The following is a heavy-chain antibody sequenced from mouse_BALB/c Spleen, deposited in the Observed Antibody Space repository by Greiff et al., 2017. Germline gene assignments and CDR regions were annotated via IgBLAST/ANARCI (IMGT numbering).Heavy chain of an antibody. CDR2: ISYDGSN. CDR3: ARGDIYYDYEEGAMDY. CDR1: GYSITSGYY. V-gene: IGHV3-6*02. J-gene: IGHJ4*01. D-gene: IGHD2-4*01. Sequence: EVQLQQSGPGLVKPSQSLSLTCSVTGYSITSGYYWNWIRQFPGNKLEWMGYISYDGSNNYNPSLKNRISITRDTSKNQFFLKLNSVTTEDTATYYCARGDIYYDYEEGAMDYWGQGTSVTVSS.